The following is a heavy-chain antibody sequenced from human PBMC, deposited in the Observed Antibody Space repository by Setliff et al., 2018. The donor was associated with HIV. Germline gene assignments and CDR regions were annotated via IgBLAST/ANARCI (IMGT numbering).Heavy chain of an antibody. V-gene: IGHV4-59*11. CDR2: IYSTGST. CDR3: AKGAGFYGDYTFDH. D-gene: IGHD4-17*01. CDR1: GPSINIHY. Sequence: SETLSLTCTVSGPSINIHYWSWIRQSPGKAFEWIGYIYSTGSTNYNPSLQSRVTILMVASRNQFSLKVTSVTAADTAVYYCAKGAGFYGDYTFDHWGQGRQVTVSS. J-gene: IGHJ4*02.